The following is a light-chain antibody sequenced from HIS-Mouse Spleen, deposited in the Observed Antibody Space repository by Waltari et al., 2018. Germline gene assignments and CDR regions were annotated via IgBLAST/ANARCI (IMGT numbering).Light chain of an antibody. CDR3: QKYNSAPLT. J-gene: IGKJ3*01. CDR1: QGISNY. Sequence: DIQMTQSPSSLSASVGDSVPLPFRASQGISNYLAWYQQKPGKVTKLPLYAASTLQSGVPSRFSGIGSGTDVTLTISSLQPEDVATYYCQKYNSAPLTFGPGTKVDIK. CDR2: AAS. V-gene: IGKV1-27*01.